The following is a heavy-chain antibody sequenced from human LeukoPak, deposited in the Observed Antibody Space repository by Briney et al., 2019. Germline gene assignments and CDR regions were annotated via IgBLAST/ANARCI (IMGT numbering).Heavy chain of an antibody. J-gene: IGHJ3*01. V-gene: IGHV5-51*01. CDR3: ARCGHYDAYRV. CDR1: GHTFSISW. Sequence: GDSLKISCKGSGHTFSISWIGWVRQKPGEGLECMGVIYVGDSDTRYNPSFQGQVTISADRSTRTPYLQWSSLKSSDTAIYYCARCGHYDAYRVWGQGTLVSVSS. CDR2: IYVGDSDT. D-gene: IGHD2-21*02.